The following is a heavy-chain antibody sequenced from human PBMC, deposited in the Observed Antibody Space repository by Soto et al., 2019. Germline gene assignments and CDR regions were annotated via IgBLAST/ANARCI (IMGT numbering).Heavy chain of an antibody. CDR3: AREVQVRTPAFVY. D-gene: IGHD3-10*01. CDR1: VGTFNTYA. J-gene: IGHJ4*02. CDR2: ISPMFGAA. Sequence: QVQLVQSGAEMKKPGSSVKVSCQSSVGTFNTYAMNWVRQAPGQGPEWMGDISPMFGAANYAPKFQGRVTITADESTGTSYMQLGSLTSEDTALYFCAREVQVRTPAFVYWGQGTLVTVSS. V-gene: IGHV1-69*19.